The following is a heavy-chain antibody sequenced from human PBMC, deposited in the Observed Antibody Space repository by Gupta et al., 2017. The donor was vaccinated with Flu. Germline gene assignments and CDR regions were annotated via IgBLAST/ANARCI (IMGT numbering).Heavy chain of an antibody. V-gene: IGHV3-23*01. CDR3: AKDGAPSIAVAGTRFGMDV. D-gene: IGHD6-19*01. J-gene: IGHJ6*02. Sequence: EVQLLESGGGLVQPVGSLRLSCAASGFTFSSYAMSWVRQAPGKGLGWVSAISGSGGSTYYADSVKGRFTISRDNSKNTLYLQMNSLRAEDTAVYYCAKDGAPSIAVAGTRFGMDVWGQGTTVTVSS. CDR2: ISGSGGST. CDR1: GFTFSSYA.